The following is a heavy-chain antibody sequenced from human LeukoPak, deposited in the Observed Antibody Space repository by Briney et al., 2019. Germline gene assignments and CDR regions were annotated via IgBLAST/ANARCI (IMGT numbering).Heavy chain of an antibody. CDR2: IYYSGST. J-gene: IGHJ4*02. D-gene: IGHD2-2*02. V-gene: IGHV4-39*07. CDR3: ARAARDQLLYACFFDY. CDR1: GGSISSSSYY. Sequence: PSETLSLTCTVSGGSISSSSYYWGWIRQPPGKGLEWIGSIYYSGSTYYNPSLKSRVTISVDTSKNQFSLKLSSVTAADTAVYYCARAARDQLLYACFFDYWGQGTLVTVSS.